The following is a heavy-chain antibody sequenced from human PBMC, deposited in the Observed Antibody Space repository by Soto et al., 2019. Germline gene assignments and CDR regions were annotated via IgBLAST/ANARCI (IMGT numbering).Heavy chain of an antibody. Sequence: SETLSLTCAVYGGFLSESYWTWIRQPPGKGLEWIGKINHVGGTNYNPSLKSRVTISVDTSKNQFSLKLNSVTAADPAVYYCARFLVPASRNTDLDYWGQGTLVTVSS. J-gene: IGHJ4*02. CDR3: ARFLVPASRNTDLDY. CDR2: INHVGGT. CDR1: GGFLSESY. V-gene: IGHV4-34*01. D-gene: IGHD2-21*02.